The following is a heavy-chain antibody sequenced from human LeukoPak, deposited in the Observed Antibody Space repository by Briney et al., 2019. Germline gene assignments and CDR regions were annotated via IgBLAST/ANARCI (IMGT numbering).Heavy chain of an antibody. CDR2: IWYDGSNK. CDR1: GFTFSSYG. Sequence: PGGSLGLSCAASGFTFSSYGMHWVRQAPGKGLEWVAVIWYDGSNKYYADSVKGRFTISRDNSKNTLYLQMNSLRAEDTAVYYCARDFSSYDILTGHLDYWGQGTLVTVSS. D-gene: IGHD3-9*01. V-gene: IGHV3-33*01. CDR3: ARDFSSYDILTGHLDY. J-gene: IGHJ4*02.